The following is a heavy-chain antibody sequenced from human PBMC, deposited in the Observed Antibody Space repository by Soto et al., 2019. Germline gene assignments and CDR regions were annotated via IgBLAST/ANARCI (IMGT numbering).Heavy chain of an antibody. J-gene: IGHJ6*02. D-gene: IGHD3-10*01. CDR3: ARDFNVLWFGELFPPYYYYYGMDV. CDR1: GFTFSSYA. V-gene: IGHV3-30-3*01. CDR2: ISYDGSNK. Sequence: PGGSLRLSCAASGFTFSSYAMHWVRQAPGKGLEWVAVISYDGSNKYYADSVKGRFTISRDNSKNTLYLQMNSLRAEDTAVYYCARDFNVLWFGELFPPYYYYYGMDVWGQGTTVTVSS.